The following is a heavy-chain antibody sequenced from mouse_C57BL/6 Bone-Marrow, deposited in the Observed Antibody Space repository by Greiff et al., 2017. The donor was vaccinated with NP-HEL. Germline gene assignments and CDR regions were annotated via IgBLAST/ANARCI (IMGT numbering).Heavy chain of an antibody. CDR3: AKRARQLRLRGAMDY. Sequence: VKLVESGPGLVAPSQSLSITCTVSGFSLTSYGVDWVRQPPGKGLEWLGVIWGGGSTNYNSALMSRLSISKDNSKSQVFLKMNSLQTDDTAMYYCAKRARQLRLRGAMDYWGQGTSVTVSS. CDR1: GFSLTSYG. V-gene: IGHV2-9*01. D-gene: IGHD3-2*02. J-gene: IGHJ4*01. CDR2: IWGGGST.